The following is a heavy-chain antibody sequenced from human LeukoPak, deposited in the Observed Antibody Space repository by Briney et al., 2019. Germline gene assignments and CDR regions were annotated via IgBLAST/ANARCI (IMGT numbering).Heavy chain of an antibody. CDR2: IYPGDSDT. CDR1: GYGFTSYW. V-gene: IGHV5-51*01. CDR3: ARSYDSSGYYSGITDY. D-gene: IGHD3-22*01. Sequence: GESLKISCKGSGYGFTSYWIGWVRQMPGKGLEWMGIIYPGDSDTRYSPSFQGQVTISADKSISTAYLQWSSLKASDTAMYYCARSYDSSGYYSGITDYWGQGTLVTVSS. J-gene: IGHJ4*02.